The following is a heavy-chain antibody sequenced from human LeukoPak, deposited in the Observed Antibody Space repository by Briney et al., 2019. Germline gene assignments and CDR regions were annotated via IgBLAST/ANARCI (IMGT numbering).Heavy chain of an antibody. CDR2: INPNSGGT. J-gene: IGHJ3*02. CDR1: GYTFTGYY. CDR3: ARDARVRSSGWYMAFDI. V-gene: IGHV1-2*02. Sequence: ASVKVSCKASGYTFTGYYMHWVRQAPGQGLEWMGWINPNSGGTNYAQKFQGRVTMTRDTSISTAYMELSRLRSDDTAVYYCARDARVRSSGWYMAFDIWGQGTMVTVSS. D-gene: IGHD6-19*01.